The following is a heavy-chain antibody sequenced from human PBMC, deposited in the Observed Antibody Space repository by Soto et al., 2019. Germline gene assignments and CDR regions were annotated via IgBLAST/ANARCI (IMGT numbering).Heavy chain of an antibody. CDR2: ISWDGGST. D-gene: IGHD6-6*01. CDR1: GFTFDDYT. CDR3: AKDIRNGKSIAARPAYYYYGMDV. Sequence: EVQLVESGGVVVQPGGSLRLSCAASGFTFDDYTMHWVRQAPGKGLEWVSLISWDGGSTYYADSVKGRFTISRDNSKNSLYLQMNSLRTEDTALYYCAKDIRNGKSIAARPAYYYYGMDVWGQGTTVTVSS. V-gene: IGHV3-43*01. J-gene: IGHJ6*02.